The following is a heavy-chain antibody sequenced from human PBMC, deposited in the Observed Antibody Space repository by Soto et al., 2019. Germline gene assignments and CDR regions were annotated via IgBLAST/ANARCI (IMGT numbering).Heavy chain of an antibody. CDR2: VSAYNGNT. J-gene: IGHJ4*02. CDR1: GYTFSNDA. Sequence: QVQLVQSGAEVKKSGASVKVSCKASGYTFSNDAITWVRQAPGQGLEWMGWVSAYNGNTNYAQKVKGRVTMTTDTSTSTAYMEIRSLRYAETAVYFCARASRYYWNYMMYWGQGTLVTVSS. CDR3: ARASRYYWNYMMY. D-gene: IGHD1-7*01. V-gene: IGHV1-18*01.